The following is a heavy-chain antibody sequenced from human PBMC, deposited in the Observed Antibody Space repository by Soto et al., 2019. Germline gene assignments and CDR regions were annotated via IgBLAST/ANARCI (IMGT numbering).Heavy chain of an antibody. CDR2: ILPFFGTS. CDR1: GGSFRGEA. J-gene: IGHJ3*01. Sequence: FQLVQSGAEVKKPGSSVKVSCKASGGSFRGEAINWVRQAPGQGPEWMGNILPFFGTSDYAQKFQGRVTVTAHRSTTTVYMELSSLRVEATAVYYCARGHELGGNSEAFDVGGQGTMVIVSS. CDR3: ARGHELGGNSEAFDV. D-gene: IGHD2-15*01. V-gene: IGHV1-69*14.